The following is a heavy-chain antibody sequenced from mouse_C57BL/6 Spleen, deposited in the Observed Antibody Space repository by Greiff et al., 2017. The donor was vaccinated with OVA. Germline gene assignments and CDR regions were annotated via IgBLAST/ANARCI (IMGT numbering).Heavy chain of an antibody. V-gene: IGHV5-17*01. J-gene: IGHJ4*01. Sequence: DVMLVESGGGLVKPGGSLKLSCAASGFTFSDYGMHWVRQAPEKGLEWVAYISSGSSTIYYADTVKGRFTISRDNAKNTLFLQMTSLRSEDTAMYYCAKPSYYYGSEGAMDYWGQGTSVTVSS. CDR2: ISSGSSTI. D-gene: IGHD1-1*01. CDR3: AKPSYYYGSEGAMDY. CDR1: GFTFSDYG.